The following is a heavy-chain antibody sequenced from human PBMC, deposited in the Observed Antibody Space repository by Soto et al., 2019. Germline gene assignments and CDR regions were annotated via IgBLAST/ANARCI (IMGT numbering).Heavy chain of an antibody. V-gene: IGHV1-24*01. CDR1: GYTLTELS. D-gene: IGHD2-21*02. J-gene: IGHJ5*02. Sequence: ASVKVSCKVSGYTLTELSMRWVRQAPGKGLEWMGGFDPEDGETIYAQKFQGRVTMTEDTSTDTAYMELSSLRAEDTALYYCARNHGGNSGPSWFDPWGQGTLVTVSS. CDR3: ARNHGGNSGPSWFDP. CDR2: FDPEDGET.